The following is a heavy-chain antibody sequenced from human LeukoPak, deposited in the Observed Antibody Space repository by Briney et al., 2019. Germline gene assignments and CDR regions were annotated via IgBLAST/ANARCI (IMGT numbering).Heavy chain of an antibody. V-gene: IGHV4-59*11. CDR2: IYYSGST. CDR3: ARGTKSYGFDY. D-gene: IGHD1-26*01. CDR1: GGSISSHY. Sequence: PSETLSLTCTVSGGSISSHYWSWIRQPPGKGLEWIGYIYYSGSTNYNPSLKSRVTISVDTSKNQSSLKLSSVTAADTAVYYCARGTKSYGFDYWGQGTLVTVSS. J-gene: IGHJ4*02.